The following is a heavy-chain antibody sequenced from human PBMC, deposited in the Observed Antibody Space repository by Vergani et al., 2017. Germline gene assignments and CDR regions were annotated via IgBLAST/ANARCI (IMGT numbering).Heavy chain of an antibody. D-gene: IGHD6-19*01. CDR2: ISSSSSYI. J-gene: IGHJ4*02. Sequence: DVQLVESGGGLVQPGRSLRLSCAASGFTFSSYSMNWVRQAPGKGLEWVSSISSSSSYIYYADSVKGRFTISRDNAKISLYLQMNSLRAEDTAVYYCAGSSSGWYDGGEDYWGQGTLVTVSS. CDR1: GFTFSSYS. CDR3: AGSSSGWYDGGEDY. V-gene: IGHV3-21*01.